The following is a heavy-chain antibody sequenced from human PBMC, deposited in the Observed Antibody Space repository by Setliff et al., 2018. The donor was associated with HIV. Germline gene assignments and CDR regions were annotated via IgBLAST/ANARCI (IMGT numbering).Heavy chain of an antibody. D-gene: IGHD5-12*01. J-gene: IGHJ4*02. CDR2: IIPILGTADA. CDR1: GATFSTYT. CDR3: ARALIEMATIKGPFDY. Sequence: GASVKVSCKASGATFSTYTINWVRQAPGQGLEWMGGIIPILGTADANYPRKFQGRVTITADESTSTAYMELSSLRSEDTAVYYCARALIEMATIKGPFDYWGQGTLVTVSS. V-gene: IGHV1-69*13.